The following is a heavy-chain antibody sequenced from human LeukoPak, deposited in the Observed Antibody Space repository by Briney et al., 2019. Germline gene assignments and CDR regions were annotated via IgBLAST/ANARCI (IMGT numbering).Heavy chain of an antibody. Sequence: SVKVSCKASGGTFRDYPLSWVRQAPGQGLEWMGGIIPMFGTAKYAQNFEGRVKITADESTSTAYMELSSLRSEDTAVYYCAVGRDKAIFGVVIYWGQGTLVTVSS. V-gene: IGHV1-69*13. J-gene: IGHJ4*02. CDR3: AVGRDKAIFGVVIY. D-gene: IGHD3-3*01. CDR1: GGTFRDYP. CDR2: IIPMFGTA.